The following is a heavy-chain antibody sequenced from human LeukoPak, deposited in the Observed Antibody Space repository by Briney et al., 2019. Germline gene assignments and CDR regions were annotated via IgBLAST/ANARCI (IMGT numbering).Heavy chain of an antibody. J-gene: IGHJ4*02. Sequence: GRSLRLSCAASGFTFSSYAMHWVRQAPGKGLEWVAVISKDGFNHYYADSVKGRFTISRDNSKNTLSLQMNSLRPEDTALYYCARGVYTSSWSLDYWGRGTLVTVSS. V-gene: IGHV3-30-3*01. D-gene: IGHD6-13*01. CDR2: ISKDGFNH. CDR1: GFTFSSYA. CDR3: ARGVYTSSWSLDY.